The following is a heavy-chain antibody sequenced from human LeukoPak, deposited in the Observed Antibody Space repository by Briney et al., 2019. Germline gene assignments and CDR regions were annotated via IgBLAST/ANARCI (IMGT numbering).Heavy chain of an antibody. D-gene: IGHD2-2*01. J-gene: IGHJ4*02. CDR3: AKARVGYCSSTSCPLGY. V-gene: IGHV3-23*01. CDR2: ISGSGGST. Sequence: GGSLRLSCAASGFTFSSYAMSWVRQAPGKGLEWVSAISGSGGSTYYADSVKGRFTISRDNSKSTLYLQMNSLRAEDTAVYYCAKARVGYCSSTSCPLGYWGQGTLVTVSS. CDR1: GFTFSSYA.